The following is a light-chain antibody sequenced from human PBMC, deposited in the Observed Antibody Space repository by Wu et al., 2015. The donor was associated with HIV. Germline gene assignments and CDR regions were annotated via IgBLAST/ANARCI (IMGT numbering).Light chain of an antibody. Sequence: VLTQSPGTLSLSPGERVTLSCRASENIDSGSLMWYQKRPGHAPWPVLYASSNRAPGVPDRFSGRGSGTDFTLTISRLQSDDLAVYFCQYYSSSFRTFGQGTKVEFK. J-gene: IGKJ1*01. V-gene: IGKV3-20*01. CDR1: ENIDSGS. CDR2: ASS. CDR3: QYYSSSFRT.